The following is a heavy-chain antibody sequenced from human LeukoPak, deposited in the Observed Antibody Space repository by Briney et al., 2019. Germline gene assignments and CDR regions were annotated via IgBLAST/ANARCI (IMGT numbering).Heavy chain of an antibody. CDR1: GGTFSSYA. Sequence: ASEKVSCKASGGTFSSYAISWVRQAPGQGLEWMGRIIPIFGTANYAQKFQGRVTITTDESTSTAYMELSSLRSEDTAVYYCARDQGGAAFGYWGQGTLVTVSS. V-gene: IGHV1-69*05. CDR3: ARDQGGAAFGY. D-gene: IGHD3-16*01. J-gene: IGHJ4*02. CDR2: IIPIFGTA.